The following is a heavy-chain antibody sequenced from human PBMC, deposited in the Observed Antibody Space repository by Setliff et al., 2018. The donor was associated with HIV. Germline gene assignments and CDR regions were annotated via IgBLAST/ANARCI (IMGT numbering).Heavy chain of an antibody. Sequence: GGSLRLSCAASGFTFSTYWMAWVRQCPGKGLEWVANIQQHGSEIHYVASVEGRFTISRDNAKNSLYLQMNSLRAEDTAVYYCANMQWASNAWYSFDYWGQGALVTVSS. CDR2: IQQHGSEI. CDR1: GFTFSTYW. CDR3: ANMQWASNAWYSFDY. J-gene: IGHJ4*02. V-gene: IGHV3-7*05. D-gene: IGHD6-19*01.